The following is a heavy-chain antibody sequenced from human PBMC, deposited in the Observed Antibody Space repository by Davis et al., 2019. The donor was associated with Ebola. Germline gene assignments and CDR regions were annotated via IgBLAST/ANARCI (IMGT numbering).Heavy chain of an antibody. Sequence: SVKVSCKASGGTFSSYAISWVRQAPGQGLEWMGGIIPIFGTANYAQKFQGRVTITADKSTSTAYMELSRLRSDDTAVYYCARAPGYSYGLRYYYYGMDVWGQGTTVTVSS. D-gene: IGHD5-18*01. CDR2: IIPIFGTA. CDR3: ARAPGYSYGLRYYYYGMDV. CDR1: GGTFSSYA. J-gene: IGHJ6*02. V-gene: IGHV1-69*06.